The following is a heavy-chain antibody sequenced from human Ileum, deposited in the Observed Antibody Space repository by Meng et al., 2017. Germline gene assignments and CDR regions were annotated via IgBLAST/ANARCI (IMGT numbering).Heavy chain of an antibody. J-gene: IGHJ6*02. Sequence: GGSRRLSCAASGFTFSSYGMHWVRQAPGKGLEWVAVIWYDGSNKYYADSVKGRFTISRDNSKNTLYLQMNSLRAEDTAVYYCARESYYYYYYGMDVWGQGTTVTVSS. CDR1: GFTFSSYG. D-gene: IGHD3-10*01. CDR3: ARESYYYYYYGMDV. CDR2: IWYDGSNK. V-gene: IGHV3-33*01.